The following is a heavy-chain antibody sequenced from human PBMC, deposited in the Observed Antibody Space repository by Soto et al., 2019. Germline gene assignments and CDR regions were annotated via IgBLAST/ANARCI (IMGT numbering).Heavy chain of an antibody. CDR2: IRSKAYGGTT. CDR1: GFTFGDYA. J-gene: IGHJ4*02. CDR3: TRQPYGDYPGFDY. Sequence: PGGSLRLSCTASGFTFGDYAMSWFRQAPGKGLEWVGFIRSKAYGGTTEYAASVKGRFTISRDDSKSIAYLQMNSLKTEDTAVYYCTRQPYGDYPGFDYWGQGTLVTVSS. V-gene: IGHV3-49*03. D-gene: IGHD4-17*01.